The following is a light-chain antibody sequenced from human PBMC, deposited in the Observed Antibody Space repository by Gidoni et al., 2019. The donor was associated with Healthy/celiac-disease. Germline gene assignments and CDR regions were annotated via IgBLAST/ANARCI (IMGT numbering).Light chain of an antibody. V-gene: IGKV1-9*01. J-gene: IGKJ2*01. CDR2: AAS. CDR1: QGISSY. CDR3: QHLNSYPRT. Sequence: DMQLTQSPSLLSASVGTRVTITCRARQGISSYIAYDQKKPGKATNLLIDAASTLQRGVPSRFSGSGSKKEFPLTISSLQPEVLAYYCCQHLNSYPRTFGQGTKLEIK.